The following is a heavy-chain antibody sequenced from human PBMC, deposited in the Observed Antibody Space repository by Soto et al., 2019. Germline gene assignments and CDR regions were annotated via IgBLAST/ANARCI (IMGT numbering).Heavy chain of an antibody. CDR3: VRLIGNSWLDY. CDR2: TYYRSKWYS. V-gene: IGHV6-1*01. CDR1: GDSVSSNSAA. J-gene: IGHJ5*01. Sequence: SQTLSLTCAISGDSVSSNSAAWSWIRQSPSRGLEWLGRTYYRSKWYSDYALSVKSRVTINADMSKNQVSLQLNSVTPEDSAVYYCVRLIGNSWLDYWGQGTLVTVSS. D-gene: IGHD2-8*01.